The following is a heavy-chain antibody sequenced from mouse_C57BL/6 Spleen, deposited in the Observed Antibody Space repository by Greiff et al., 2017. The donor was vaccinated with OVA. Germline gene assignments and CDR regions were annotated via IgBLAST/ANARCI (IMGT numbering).Heavy chain of an antibody. CDR3: ARHEEEGNPTGTWYFDV. V-gene: IGHV1-62-2*01. D-gene: IGHD4-1*02. Sequence: VQLQQSGAELVKPGASVKLSCKASGYTFTEYTIHWVKQRSGQGLEWIGWFYPGSGSIKYNEKFKDKATLTADKSSSTVYMELSRLTSEDSAVYFCARHEEEGNPTGTWYFDVWGTGTTVTVSS. CDR1: GYTFTEYT. CDR2: FYPGSGSI. J-gene: IGHJ1*03.